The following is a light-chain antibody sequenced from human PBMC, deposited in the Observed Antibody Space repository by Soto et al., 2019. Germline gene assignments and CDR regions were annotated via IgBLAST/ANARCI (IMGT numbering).Light chain of an antibody. CDR3: QQYGGSPGT. J-gene: IGKJ2*01. CDR1: QSVSSSS. CDR2: GAS. V-gene: IGKV3-20*01. Sequence: EIVLTQSPGTLSLSPGERATLSCRASQSVSSSSLAWYQQKPGQAPRLLIYGASSSATGIPDRFSGSGSDTDFTLTINRLEPADLAVYYCQQYGGSPGTFGQGTKLEIK.